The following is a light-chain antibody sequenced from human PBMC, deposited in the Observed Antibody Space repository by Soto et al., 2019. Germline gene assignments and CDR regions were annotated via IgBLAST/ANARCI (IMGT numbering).Light chain of an antibody. Sequence: EIVCTQSPDTLSLSPGERATLSCRASQSVSSSSVAWYQQKPGQAPRLLIYATSYRATDIPVRFSGSGSGTDFTLTISRLEPEDFAVYYCQRFGASLTWTFGQGTKVDIK. J-gene: IGKJ1*01. V-gene: IGKV3-20*01. CDR1: QSVSSSS. CDR3: QRFGASLTWT. CDR2: ATS.